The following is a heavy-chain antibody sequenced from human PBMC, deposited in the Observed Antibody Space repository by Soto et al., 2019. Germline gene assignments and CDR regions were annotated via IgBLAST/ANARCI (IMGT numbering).Heavy chain of an antibody. J-gene: IGHJ4*02. V-gene: IGHV3-23*01. CDR1: GFTFSSNA. CDR2: ISAIGRNA. CDR3: ASGGYFDLWSGFSPHDY. D-gene: IGHD3-3*01. Sequence: PGESLKISCAASGFTFSSNAMSWVRQAPGKGLEWVAGISAIGRNAFYADSVRGRFTVYRDNANGTLSLQMNSLKVEDTAVYYCASGGYFDLWSGFSPHDYWGQGTLVTVSS.